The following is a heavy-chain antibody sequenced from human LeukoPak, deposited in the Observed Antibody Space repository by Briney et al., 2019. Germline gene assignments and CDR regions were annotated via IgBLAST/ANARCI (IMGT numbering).Heavy chain of an antibody. CDR2: ISGSGGST. J-gene: IGHJ5*02. V-gene: IGHV3-23*01. CDR3: VKKVGSQGVRGVITS. Sequence: PGGSLRPSXAASGFTFSSYAMSWVRQAPGKGLEWVSAISGSGGSTYYADSVKGRFTISRDNSKNTLYLQMNRQRAEDTAVYYCVKKVGSQGVRGVITSWGQGTLVTVSS. CDR1: GFTFSSYA. D-gene: IGHD3-10*01.